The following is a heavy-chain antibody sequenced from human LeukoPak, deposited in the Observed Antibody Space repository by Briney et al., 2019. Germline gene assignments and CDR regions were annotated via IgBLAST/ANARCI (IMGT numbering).Heavy chain of an antibody. CDR1: GFTFTNYN. J-gene: IGHJ4*02. Sequence: GGSLRLSCAASGFTFTNYNMDWVRQAPGKGLEWVSSITSSGRYIDYADSVKGRFTISRDNAKNSLYLQMNNLRAEDTAVYYCARDRGSYTLEYWGQGTLVTVSS. V-gene: IGHV3-21*01. CDR2: ITSSGRYI. D-gene: IGHD1-26*01. CDR3: ARDRGSYTLEY.